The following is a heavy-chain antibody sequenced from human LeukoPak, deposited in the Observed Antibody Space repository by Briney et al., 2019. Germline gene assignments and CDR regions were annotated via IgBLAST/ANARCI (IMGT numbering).Heavy chain of an antibody. CDR3: ARGYDSSAYYPFNY. D-gene: IGHD3-22*01. CDR2: IYYSGST. Sequence: ASETLSLTCTVSGGSVSSGSYYWSWIRQPPGKGLEWIGYIYYSGSTNYNPSLKSRVTISVDTSKNQFSLKLSSVTAADTAVYYCARGYDSSAYYPFNYWGQGTLVTVSS. J-gene: IGHJ4*02. V-gene: IGHV4-61*01. CDR1: GGSVSSGSYY.